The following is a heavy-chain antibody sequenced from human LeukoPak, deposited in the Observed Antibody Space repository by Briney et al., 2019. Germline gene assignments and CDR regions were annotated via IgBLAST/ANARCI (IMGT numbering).Heavy chain of an antibody. CDR1: GFNVTTNY. Sequence: QPGGSLTLSCAASGFNVTTNYMSWVRQAPGKGLEWVSVIYSGGTTYYADSVTGRFTISRDISKTTLSLHMNSLRAEDTAVYYCARGRRDGYNLGYWGQGTLVAVSS. CDR3: ARGRRDGYNLGY. J-gene: IGHJ4*02. D-gene: IGHD5-24*01. CDR2: IYSGGTT. V-gene: IGHV3-53*01.